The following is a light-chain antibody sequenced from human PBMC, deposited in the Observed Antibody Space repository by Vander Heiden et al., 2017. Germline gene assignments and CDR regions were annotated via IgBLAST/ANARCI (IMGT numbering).Light chain of an antibody. CDR2: DAS. J-gene: IGKJ2*01. CDR3: QQYDNRSIT. Sequence: DIQITQSTSSLSAFLAYIVTITSHASQDIRDYFNWYQQKPGKAPKLLIYDASNLETGVPSRFSGSGSGTDFTFTISSLQPEDIATYYCQQYDNRSITFGQGTKLEIK. CDR1: QDIRDY. V-gene: IGKV1-33*01.